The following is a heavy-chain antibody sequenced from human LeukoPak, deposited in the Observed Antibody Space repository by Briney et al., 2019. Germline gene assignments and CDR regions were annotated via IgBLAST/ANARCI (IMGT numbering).Heavy chain of an antibody. J-gene: IGHJ6*03. V-gene: IGHV1-8*01. Sequence: ASVKVSCKASGYSLTNYAINWVRQATGQGLEWVGWINPNTGNTVYAPKFQGRVTMTSDTSISTAYMDLSSLRFEDTAVYYCARVAVPDFLYSEYMDFWAKGSTVTVSS. CDR3: ARVAVPDFLYSEYMDF. CDR2: INPNTGNT. D-gene: IGHD1-26*01. CDR1: GYSLTNYA.